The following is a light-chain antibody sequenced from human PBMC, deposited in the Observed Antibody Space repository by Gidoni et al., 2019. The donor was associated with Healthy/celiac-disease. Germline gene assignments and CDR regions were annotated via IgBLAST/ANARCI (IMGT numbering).Light chain of an antibody. CDR1: QSISSW. CDR3: QQYNSYPYT. Sequence: DIQMTQSPSTLSASVGDRVTITCRASQSISSWLAWYQQKPGKAPKLLIYKASSLESGVPSRFSGIGSGTEFTLTISSLHPDAFATYYCQQYNSYPYTFGQGTKLEIK. V-gene: IGKV1-5*03. CDR2: KAS. J-gene: IGKJ2*01.